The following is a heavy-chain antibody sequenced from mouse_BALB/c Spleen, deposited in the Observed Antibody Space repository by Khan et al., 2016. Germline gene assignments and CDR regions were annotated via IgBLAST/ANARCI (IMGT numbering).Heavy chain of an antibody. CDR2: INYSGGT. V-gene: IGHV3-2*02. D-gene: IGHD1-1*01. CDR1: GYSITSDYA. Sequence: EVQLQESGPGLVKPSQSLSLTCTVTGYSITSDYAWNWIRQFPGDKLEWMAYINYSGGTSYNPSLKSRISITRDTSKNQFFLQLNSVTAEDTATYYCARDYYCSSFFDYWGQGTLVTVSA. CDR3: ARDYYCSSFFDY. J-gene: IGHJ3*01.